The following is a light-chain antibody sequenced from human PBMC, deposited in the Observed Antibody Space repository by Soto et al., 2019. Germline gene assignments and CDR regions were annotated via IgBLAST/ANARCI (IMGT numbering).Light chain of an antibody. CDR2: GAS. J-gene: IGKJ4*01. CDR1: ESVGSN. V-gene: IGKV3-15*01. CDR3: KQYNNWLT. Sequence: EVGMTQSPATLSVFPGERVTLSCRASESVGSNLAWYQQKPGQAPRLLIYGASTRATGVPARFIGSGSGTGSTLTISGLQFEDFALYNCKQYNNWLTFGEGPRWRSN.